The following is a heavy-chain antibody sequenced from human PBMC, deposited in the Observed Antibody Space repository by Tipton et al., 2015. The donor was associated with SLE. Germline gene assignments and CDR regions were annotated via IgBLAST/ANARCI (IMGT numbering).Heavy chain of an antibody. CDR3: ARGVPRFDP. D-gene: IGHD2-2*01. J-gene: IGHJ5*02. CDR2: INHSGST. CDR1: GGSFSGYY. V-gene: IGHV4-34*01. Sequence: TLSLTCAVYGGSFSGYYWSWIRQPPGKGLEWIGKINHSGSTNYNPSLKSRVTISVDTSKNQFSLKLSSVTAADTAVYYCARGVPRFDPWGQGTLVTVSS.